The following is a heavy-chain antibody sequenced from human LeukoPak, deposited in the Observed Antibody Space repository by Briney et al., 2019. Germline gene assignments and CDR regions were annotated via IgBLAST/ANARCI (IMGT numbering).Heavy chain of an antibody. CDR1: GGSISSSSYY. V-gene: IGHV4-39*01. J-gene: IGHJ3*02. D-gene: IGHD3-10*01. Sequence: SETLSLTCTVSGGSISSSSYYWGWIRQPPGKGLEWIGSIYYSGSTYYNPSLKSRVTISVDTSKNQLSLKLSSVTAADTAVYYCARGSSGIGSGLLRKFDAFDIWGQGTMVTVSS. CDR2: IYYSGST. CDR3: ARGSSGIGSGLLRKFDAFDI.